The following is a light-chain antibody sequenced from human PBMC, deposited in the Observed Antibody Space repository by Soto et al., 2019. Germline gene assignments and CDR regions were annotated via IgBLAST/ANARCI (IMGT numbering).Light chain of an antibody. CDR2: SAS. J-gene: IGKJ2*01. CDR3: QQYNNWPPYT. CDR1: QSISRY. Sequence: DIQTTQSPSSLSASVGDRVTVTCRAGQSISRYLNWYQQRPGKAPKLLIYSASTLQTGVPSRFSGSGSGTDFTLTISSLQPEDFAVYYCQQYNNWPPYTFGQGTKVDIK. V-gene: IGKV1-39*01.